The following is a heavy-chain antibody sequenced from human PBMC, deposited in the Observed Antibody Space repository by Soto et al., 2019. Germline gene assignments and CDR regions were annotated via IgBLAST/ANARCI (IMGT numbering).Heavy chain of an antibody. CDR2: IYYSGST. CDR3: ARILDYDILTGYYHGAFDI. V-gene: IGHV4-59*01. J-gene: IGHJ3*02. Sequence: SETLSLTCTVSGGSISSYYWSWIRQPPGKGLEWIGYIYYSGSTNYNPSLKSRVTISVDTSKNQFSLKLSSVTAADTAVYYCARILDYDILTGYYHGAFDIWGQGTMVTV. D-gene: IGHD3-9*01. CDR1: GGSISSYY.